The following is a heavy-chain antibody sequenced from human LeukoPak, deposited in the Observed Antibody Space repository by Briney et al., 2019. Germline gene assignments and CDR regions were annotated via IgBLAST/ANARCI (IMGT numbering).Heavy chain of an antibody. V-gene: IGHV1-8*01. CDR3: ASNVPAAIGYYYYYYYMDV. Sequence: GASVKVSCKASGYTFTSYDINWVRQATGQGLEWMGWMNPNSGNTGYAQKFQGRVTMTRNTSISTAYMELSSLRSEDTAVYYCASNVPAAIGYYYYYYYMDVWGKGTTVTVSS. D-gene: IGHD2-2*01. CDR2: MNPNSGNT. J-gene: IGHJ6*03. CDR1: GYTFTSYD.